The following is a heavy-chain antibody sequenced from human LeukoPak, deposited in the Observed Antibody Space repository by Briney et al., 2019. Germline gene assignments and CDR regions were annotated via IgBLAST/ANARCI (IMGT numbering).Heavy chain of an antibody. CDR3: ARVSGYDRRPFDY. J-gene: IGHJ4*02. CDR2: IYYSGST. V-gene: IGHV4-31*03. Sequence: PSETLTLTCTVSGGSISSGGYYWSWIRQRPGKGLEWIGYIYYSGSTYYNPSLKSRVTISVDTSKNQFSLKLSSVTAADTAVYYCARVSGYDRRPFDYWGQGTLVTVSS. CDR1: GGSISSGGYY. D-gene: IGHD5-12*01.